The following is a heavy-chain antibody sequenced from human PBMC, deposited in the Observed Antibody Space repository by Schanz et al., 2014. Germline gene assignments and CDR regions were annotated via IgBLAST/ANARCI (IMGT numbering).Heavy chain of an antibody. CDR1: GFTVSNNY. V-gene: IGHV3-66*01. CDR2: IYSGDNT. J-gene: IGHJ4*02. D-gene: IGHD6-13*01. CDR3: ARGIESSSWYAFDY. Sequence: VQLLESGGGLFKPGGSLRLSCAASGFTVSNNYMSWVRQAPGKGLEWVSLIYSGDNTYYADSVKDRFTISGDNSKNTLYLQMNSLRPEDTAVYYCARGIESSSWYAFDYWGQGTLVTVSS.